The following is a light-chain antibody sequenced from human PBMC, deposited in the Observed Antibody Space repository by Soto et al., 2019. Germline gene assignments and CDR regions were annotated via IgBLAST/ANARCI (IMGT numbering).Light chain of an antibody. CDR2: GNS. J-gene: IGLJ1*01. CDR3: QSYDSSLSGFYV. V-gene: IGLV1-40*01. CDR1: SSNIGANSD. Sequence: QSALTQPPSVSGAPGQRVTTSCTGSSSNIGANSDVHWYQQLAGAAPKLLIYGNSNRPSGVSDRFSGSKSGTSASLATTGLQAEDEADYYCQSYDSSLSGFYVFGTGTKVTVL.